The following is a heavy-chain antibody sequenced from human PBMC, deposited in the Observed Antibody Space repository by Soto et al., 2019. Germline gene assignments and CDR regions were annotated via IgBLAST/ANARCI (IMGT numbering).Heavy chain of an antibody. D-gene: IGHD3-10*01. V-gene: IGHV1-69*01. Sequence: QVQLVQSGAEVKKPGSSVKVSCKASGGTFSSYAISWVRQAPGQGLEWMGGIIPIFGTANYAQKFQGRVTITADESTSTAYMELSSLRSEDTAVYYCARDVTRGYDYGSGSYSGAYYGMDVWGQGTTVTVSS. CDR2: IIPIFGTA. J-gene: IGHJ6*02. CDR3: ARDVTRGYDYGSGSYSGAYYGMDV. CDR1: GGTFSSYA.